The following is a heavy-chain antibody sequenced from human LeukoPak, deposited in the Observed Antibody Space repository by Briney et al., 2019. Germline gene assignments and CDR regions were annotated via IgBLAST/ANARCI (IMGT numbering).Heavy chain of an antibody. V-gene: IGHV4-4*07. J-gene: IGHJ5*02. D-gene: IGHD6-19*01. CDR3: ARDESKYSSGWYWFDP. CDR2: IYTSGST. CDR1: GGSISSYY. Sequence: SETLSLTCTVSGGSISSYYWSWIRQPAGKGLEWIGRIYTSGSTNYNPSLKSRVTISVDKSKNQFSLKLSSVTAADTAVYYCARDESKYSSGWYWFDPWGQGTLATVSS.